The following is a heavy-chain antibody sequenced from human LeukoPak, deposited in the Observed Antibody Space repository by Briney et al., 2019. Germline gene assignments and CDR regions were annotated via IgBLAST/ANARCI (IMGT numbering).Heavy chain of an antibody. J-gene: IGHJ5*02. V-gene: IGHV4-61*02. CDR1: GGSISSGSYY. CDR3: AGLPFGEYAGP. CDR2: IYTSGST. D-gene: IGHD3-10*01. Sequence: SETLSLTCTVSGGSISSGSYYWSWIRQPAGKGLEWIGRIYTSGSTNYNPSLKSRVTISVDTSKNQFSLKLSSVTAADTAVYYCAGLPFGEYAGPWGQGTLVTVSS.